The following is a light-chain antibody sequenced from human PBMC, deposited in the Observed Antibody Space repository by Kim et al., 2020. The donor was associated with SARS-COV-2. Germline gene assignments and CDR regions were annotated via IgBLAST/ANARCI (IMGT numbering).Light chain of an antibody. CDR3: YSAADNNRGYV. V-gene: IGLV3-27*01. J-gene: IGLJ1*01. CDR1: VLTKKY. Sequence: SPGQTTRITCSGDVLTKKYARWFQQKPGQAPVLVIYKDSERPSGIPGRFSGSSSGTTVTLTISGAQVEDEADYYCYSAADNNRGYVFGTGTKVTVL. CDR2: KDS.